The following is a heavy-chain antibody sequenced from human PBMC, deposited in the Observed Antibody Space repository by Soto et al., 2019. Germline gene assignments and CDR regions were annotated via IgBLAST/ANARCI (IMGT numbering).Heavy chain of an antibody. CDR1: GFTFSSYS. D-gene: IGHD2-15*01. J-gene: IGHJ4*02. Sequence: EVQLVESGGGLVKPGGSLRLSCAASGFTFSSYSMNWVRQAPGKGLEWVSSISSSISYIYYADSVKGRFTISRDNAKNSLYLQMNSLRAEDTAVYYCARDLMVAATREGYFDYWGQGTLVTVSS. V-gene: IGHV3-21*01. CDR3: ARDLMVAATREGYFDY. CDR2: ISSSISYI.